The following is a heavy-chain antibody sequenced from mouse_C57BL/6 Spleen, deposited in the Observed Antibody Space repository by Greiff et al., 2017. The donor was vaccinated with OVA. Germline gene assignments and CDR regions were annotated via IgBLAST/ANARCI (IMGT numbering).Heavy chain of an antibody. CDR2: IRLKSDNYAT. Sequence: EVHLVESGGGLVQPGGSMKLSCVASGFTFSNYWMNWVRQSPEKGLEWVAQIRLKSDNYATHYAESVKGRFTISRDDSKSSVYLQMNNLRAEDTGIYYCTGPSHRRAWFAYWGQGTLVTVSA. V-gene: IGHV6-3*01. CDR3: TGPSHRRAWFAY. J-gene: IGHJ3*01. CDR1: GFTFSNYW.